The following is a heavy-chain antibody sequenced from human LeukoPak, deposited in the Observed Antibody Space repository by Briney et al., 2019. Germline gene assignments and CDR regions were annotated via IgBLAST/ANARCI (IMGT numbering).Heavy chain of an antibody. CDR3: ARAIVVVPAAIESYYYYGMDV. CDR2: INHSGNT. CDR1: GGSFSGYY. J-gene: IGHJ6*02. D-gene: IGHD2-2*02. Sequence: SETLSLTCAVYGGSFSGYYWSWIRQPPGKGLEWIGEINHSGNTNYNPSLKSRVTISVDTSKNQFSLKLSSVTAAGTAVYYCARAIVVVPAAIESYYYYGMDVWGQGTTVTVSS. V-gene: IGHV4-34*01.